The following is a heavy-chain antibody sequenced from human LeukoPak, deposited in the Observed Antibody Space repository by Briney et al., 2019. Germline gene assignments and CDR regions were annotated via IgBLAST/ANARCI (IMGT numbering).Heavy chain of an antibody. V-gene: IGHV4-38-2*02. Sequence: SETLSLTCTVSGYSISSGYYWGWIRQPPGKGLEWIGSIYHSGRTFYNPSLKSRVTISVDTSKNQFSLKLSSVTAADTAVYYCARVPGGIVVVNSAFDIWGQGTMVTVSS. D-gene: IGHD2-15*01. CDR1: GYSISSGYY. J-gene: IGHJ3*02. CDR2: IYHSGRT. CDR3: ARVPGGIVVVNSAFDI.